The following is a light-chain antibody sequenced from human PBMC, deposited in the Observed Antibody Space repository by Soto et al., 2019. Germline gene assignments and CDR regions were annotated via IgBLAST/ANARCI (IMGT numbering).Light chain of an antibody. CDR1: SSDVGGYNY. CDR2: DVS. CDR3: SSYTSSSTLV. V-gene: IGLV2-14*01. Sequence: QSVLTQPASVSGSPGQSITISCTGTSSDVGGYNYVSWYQQQPGKAPKLLIYDVSHRPSGVSNRFSGSKSGNTASLAISGLQAEDEADYYCSSYTSSSTLVFGGGTKLTVL. J-gene: IGLJ3*02.